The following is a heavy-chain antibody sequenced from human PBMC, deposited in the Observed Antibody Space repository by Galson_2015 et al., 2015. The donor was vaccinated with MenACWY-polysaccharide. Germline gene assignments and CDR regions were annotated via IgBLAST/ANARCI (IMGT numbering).Heavy chain of an antibody. V-gene: IGHV7-4-1*02. CDR3: GRDPKQKVTTVPTGRFDY. Sequence: SVKVSCKASGYTFTSYAMNWVRQAPGQGLEWMGWINTITGNPTYAQGFTGRVVFSLDTSVSTAYLQISSLKAEDTAVYYCGRDPKQKVTTVPTGRFDYWGQGTLVTVSS. D-gene: IGHD4-17*01. CDR1: GYTFTSYA. J-gene: IGHJ4*02. CDR2: INTITGNP.